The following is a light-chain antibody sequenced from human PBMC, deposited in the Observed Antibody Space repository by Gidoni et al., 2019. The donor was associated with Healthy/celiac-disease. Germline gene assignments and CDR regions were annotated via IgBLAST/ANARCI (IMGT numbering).Light chain of an antibody. CDR3: QEYSNLHR. CDR1: QDISNY. J-gene: IGKJ4*01. Sequence: DIQTTQSPSFLSASVGDRLTITCQASQDISNYLNWDQQKPGKAPKLLIYDASNLETGVPSRFSGSGSETDFTFTISRLQDEDIAKYYYQEYSNLHRFGEGTKVEIK. V-gene: IGKV1-33*01. CDR2: DAS.